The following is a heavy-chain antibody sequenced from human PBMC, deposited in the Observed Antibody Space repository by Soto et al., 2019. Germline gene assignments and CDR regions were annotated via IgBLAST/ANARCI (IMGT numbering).Heavy chain of an antibody. Sequence: SETLSLTCNVSGGSISDFYWGWIRQPPGQGLEWIAYMYYSGSTKTNPSLKSRVTISVDMSKKQFSLNLSSLTAADTAVYFCARGYYDSSGPGVAFDIWGPGTMVTVSS. CDR2: MYYSGST. V-gene: IGHV4-59*01. CDR1: GGSISDFY. J-gene: IGHJ3*02. D-gene: IGHD3-22*01. CDR3: ARGYYDSSGPGVAFDI.